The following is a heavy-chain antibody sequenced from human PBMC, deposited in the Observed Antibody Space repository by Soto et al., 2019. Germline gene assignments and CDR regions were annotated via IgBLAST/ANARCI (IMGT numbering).Heavy chain of an antibody. D-gene: IGHD6-13*01. CDR1: GFTFSSYA. V-gene: IGHV3-30-3*01. CDR3: ARDFFIAAAGIVDY. Sequence: PGGSLRLSCAAPGFTFSSYAMHWVRQAPGKGLEWVAVISYDGSNKYYADSVKGRFTISRDNSKNTLYLQMNSLRAEDTAVYYCARDFFIAAAGIVDYWGQGTLVTVSS. J-gene: IGHJ4*02. CDR2: ISYDGSNK.